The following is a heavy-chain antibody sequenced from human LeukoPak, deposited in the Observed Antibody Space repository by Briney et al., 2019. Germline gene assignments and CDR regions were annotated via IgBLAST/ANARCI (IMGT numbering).Heavy chain of an antibody. D-gene: IGHD3-22*01. Sequence: PGGSLRLSCLASGFIVSNNYMSWVRQAPGKGLEWVSVLYNAGSTYYADSVKGRFTISRENSKNTLYLQMNSVRAEDTAVYYCAGRKRLFDYFDYWGQGILVTVYS. CDR1: GFIVSNNY. V-gene: IGHV3-53*01. CDR3: AGRKRLFDYFDY. J-gene: IGHJ4*02. CDR2: LYNAGST.